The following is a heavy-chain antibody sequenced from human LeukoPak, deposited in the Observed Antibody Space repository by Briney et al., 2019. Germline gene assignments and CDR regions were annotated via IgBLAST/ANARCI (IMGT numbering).Heavy chain of an antibody. CDR2: ISAYNGNT. D-gene: IGHD3-9*01. CDR1: GYTFTSYG. Sequence: ASVKVSCKASGYTFTSYGISWVRQAPGQGLEWMGWISAYNGNTNYAQKHQGRVTMTTDTSTSTAYMELRSLRSDDTAVYYCARDYDILTGYYFWFDYWGQGTLVTVSS. J-gene: IGHJ4*02. V-gene: IGHV1-18*04. CDR3: ARDYDILTGYYFWFDY.